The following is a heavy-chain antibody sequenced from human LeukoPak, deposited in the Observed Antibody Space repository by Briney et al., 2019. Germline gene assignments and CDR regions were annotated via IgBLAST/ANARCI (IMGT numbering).Heavy chain of an antibody. CDR2: INSDGSST. CDR1: GFTFSAYW. D-gene: IGHD2-8*01. J-gene: IGHJ4*02. V-gene: IGHV3-74*01. Sequence: GGSLRLSCAASGFTFSAYWMHWVRQAPGKGLVWVSGINSDGSSTTYADSVKGRFTISRDDAKNTLSLQMNSLRVDDTAVYYCARSRFCTSGGCYYDFWGQGILVTVSS. CDR3: ARSRFCTSGGCYYDF.